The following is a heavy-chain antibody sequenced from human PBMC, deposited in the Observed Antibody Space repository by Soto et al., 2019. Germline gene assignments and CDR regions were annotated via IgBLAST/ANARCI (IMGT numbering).Heavy chain of an antibody. J-gene: IGHJ4*02. D-gene: IGHD6-6*01. CDR1: GFTFSSYG. Sequence: QVQLVESGGGVVQPGRSLRLSCAASGFTFSSYGMHWVRQAPGKGLEWVAVISYDGSNKYYADSVKGRFTISRDNSKNTRYLQMNSLRAEDTAVYYCAKDVESSYFDYWGQGTLVTVSS. V-gene: IGHV3-30*18. CDR3: AKDVESSYFDY. CDR2: ISYDGSNK.